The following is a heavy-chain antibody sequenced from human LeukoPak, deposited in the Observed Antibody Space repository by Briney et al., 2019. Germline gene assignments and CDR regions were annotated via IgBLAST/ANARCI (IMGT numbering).Heavy chain of an antibody. CDR1: GGSISGSRYF. V-gene: IGHV4-39*01. Sequence: SETLSLTCTVSGGSISGSRYFWGWIRQPPGKGLEWIGSIYYSGSTYYNPSLKSRVTISVDTSTNQFSLRLSSVTAADTAEYYCARLPRVDYFDYWSQGTLVTVSS. J-gene: IGHJ4*02. CDR2: IYYSGST. CDR3: ARLPRVDYFDY.